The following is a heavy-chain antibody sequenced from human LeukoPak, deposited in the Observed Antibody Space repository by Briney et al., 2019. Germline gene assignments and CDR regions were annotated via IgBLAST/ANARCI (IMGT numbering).Heavy chain of an antibody. CDR3: ARGSGRVSMMESAYYYGMDV. D-gene: IGHD5/OR15-5a*01. CDR1: GGTFSTYA. Sequence: SVKVSCKASGGTFSTYAISWVRQAPGQGLEWMGGIIPIFGTANYAQKFQGRVTITADESTSTAYMELSSLRSEDTAVYYCARGSGRVSMMESAYYYGMDVWGQGTTVTVSS. J-gene: IGHJ6*02. V-gene: IGHV1-69*13. CDR2: IIPIFGTA.